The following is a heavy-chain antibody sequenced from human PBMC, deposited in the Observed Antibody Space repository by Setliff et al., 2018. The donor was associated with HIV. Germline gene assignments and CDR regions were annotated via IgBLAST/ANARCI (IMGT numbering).Heavy chain of an antibody. CDR2: INHSAFT. V-gene: IGHV4-34*01. J-gene: IGHJ4*02. CDR1: GESFSRYY. Sequence: SETLSLTCAVYGESFSRYYFTWIRQAPGRGLEWIGEINHSAFTKYNPSLASRVTMSIDTSKNQFSLLLSSVTAANTAMYFCARRPGGITRARLDNWGQGTLVTVSS. CDR3: ARRPGGITRARLDN. D-gene: IGHD3-16*01.